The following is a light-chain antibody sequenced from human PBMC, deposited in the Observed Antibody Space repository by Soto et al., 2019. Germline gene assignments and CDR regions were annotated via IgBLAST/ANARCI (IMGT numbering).Light chain of an antibody. V-gene: IGKV3-15*01. CDR1: QSINSN. Sequence: EIVLTRSPATLSVSPGERATLSCRASQSINSNLAWYQQKPGQAPRLLIFDASNRADGTPARFSGGGSGTDFPLTITSLQSEDVAVYYCQQYNSWPLTFGGGTKVEIK. CDR2: DAS. J-gene: IGKJ4*01. CDR3: QQYNSWPLT.